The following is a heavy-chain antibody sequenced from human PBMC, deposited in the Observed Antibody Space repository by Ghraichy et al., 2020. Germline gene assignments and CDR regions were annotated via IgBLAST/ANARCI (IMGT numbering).Heavy chain of an antibody. V-gene: IGHV4-4*07. Sequence: SETLSLTCTVSGGSISSYYWSWIQQPAGKGLEWIGRMYISGSTNYNPSLKSRVTMSVDTSKNQFSLKLTSVTAADTAVYYCAREYGGNSLDYWGQGTLVTVSS. CDR3: AREYGGNSLDY. D-gene: IGHD4-23*01. CDR2: MYISGST. J-gene: IGHJ4*02. CDR1: GGSISSYY.